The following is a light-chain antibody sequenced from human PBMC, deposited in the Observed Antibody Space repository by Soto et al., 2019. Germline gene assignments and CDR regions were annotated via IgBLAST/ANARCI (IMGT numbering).Light chain of an antibody. CDR2: DAS. CDR3: QQRNPLT. Sequence: EIGFTHSPSTLSLSPGERATLSCRASQSIGTYLAWYQQKPGQAPRLLIYDASNRATGIPARFSGGGSGTDFTLTISSLEPEDFAVYYCQQRNPLTFGGGTKVDI. CDR1: QSIGTY. V-gene: IGKV3-11*01. J-gene: IGKJ4*01.